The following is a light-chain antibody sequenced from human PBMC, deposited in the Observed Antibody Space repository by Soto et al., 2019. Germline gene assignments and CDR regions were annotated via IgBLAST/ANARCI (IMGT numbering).Light chain of an antibody. V-gene: IGKV1-39*01. CDR3: QQSYSTPRT. Sequence: DIQMTQSPSSLSASVGDRVTITCQASQSISNYLNWYQQKPGKAPKLLIYAASSLQSGVPSRFGGSGSGTDFTLTISSLQPEDFATYYCQQSYSTPRTFGQGTKVEIK. CDR2: AAS. J-gene: IGKJ1*01. CDR1: QSISNY.